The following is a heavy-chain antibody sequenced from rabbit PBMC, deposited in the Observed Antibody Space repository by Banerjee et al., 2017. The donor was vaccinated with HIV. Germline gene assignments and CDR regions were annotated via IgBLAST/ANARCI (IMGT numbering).Heavy chain of an antibody. D-gene: IGHD1-1*01. CDR3: ARSTSGYDIGDL. V-gene: IGHV1S40*01. Sequence: QSLEESGGDLVKPGASLTLTCTASGFSFSTSYCMCWVRQAPGKGLEWIACIYGGSNGSTYYASWARGRFTISKTSSTTVTLQMTSLTAADTATYFCARSTSGYDIGDLWGPGTLVTVS. CDR1: GFSFSTSYC. CDR2: IYGGSNGST. J-gene: IGHJ4*01.